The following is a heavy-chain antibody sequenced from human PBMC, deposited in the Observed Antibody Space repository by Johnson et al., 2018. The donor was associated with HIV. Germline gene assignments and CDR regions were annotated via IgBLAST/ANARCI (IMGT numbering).Heavy chain of an antibody. Sequence: VQLVESGGGLVQPGGSLRLSCAASGFTVSSNYMSWVRQAPGKGLEWVSVIYSGGSTYYADSVKGRFTISRDNSKNTLYLQMNSLRAEDTAVYYCASPSGAQTGDAFDIWGQGTMVTVSS. CDR1: GFTVSSNY. V-gene: IGHV3-66*02. CDR2: IYSGGST. J-gene: IGHJ3*02. CDR3: ASPSGAQTGDAFDI. D-gene: IGHD1-26*01.